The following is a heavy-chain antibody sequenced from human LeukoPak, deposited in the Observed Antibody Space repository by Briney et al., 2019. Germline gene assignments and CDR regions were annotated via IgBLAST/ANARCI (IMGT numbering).Heavy chain of an antibody. D-gene: IGHD3-22*01. V-gene: IGHV4-61*08. CDR2: IYYSGST. CDR3: ARLYHDSNRFDY. CDR1: GGSISSGGYY. J-gene: IGHJ4*02. Sequence: SETLSLTCTVSGGSISSGGYYWSWIRQPPGKGLEWIGYIYYSGSTNYNPSLKSRVTISVDTSKNQFSLKLSSVTAADTAVYYCARLYHDSNRFDYWGQGTLVTVSS.